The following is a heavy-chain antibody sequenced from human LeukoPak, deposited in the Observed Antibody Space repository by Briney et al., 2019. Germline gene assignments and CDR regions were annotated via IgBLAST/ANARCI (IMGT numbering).Heavy chain of an antibody. V-gene: IGHV4-59*08. J-gene: IGHJ4*02. Sequence: LETLCLTCAVYGGSFSGYYWSWIRQPPGKGLEWIAFIYYSGSTKYNPSLKSGVTISVDTSKNHFSLRLSSVTAADTAVYYCARHFVASAHYFDYRGPGNPGTVSS. D-gene: IGHD2-21*01. CDR3: ARHFVASAHYFDY. CDR1: GGSFSGYY. CDR2: IYYSGST.